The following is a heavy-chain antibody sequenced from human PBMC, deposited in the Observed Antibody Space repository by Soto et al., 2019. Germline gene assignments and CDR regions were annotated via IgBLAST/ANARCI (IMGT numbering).Heavy chain of an antibody. CDR1: GGSFSGYY. D-gene: IGHD1-7*01. CDR2: INHSGST. V-gene: IGHV4-34*01. Sequence: SETLSLTCAVYGGSFSGYYWSWIRQPPGKGLEWIGEINHSGSTNYNPSLKSRVTISVDTSKNQFSLKLSSVTAADTAVYYCATTNWNYVKYWGQGTLVTVSS. CDR3: ATTNWNYVKY. J-gene: IGHJ4*02.